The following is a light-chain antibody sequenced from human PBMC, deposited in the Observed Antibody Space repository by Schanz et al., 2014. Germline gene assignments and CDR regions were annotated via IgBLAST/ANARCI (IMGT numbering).Light chain of an antibody. CDR1: SSDVGGYNY. J-gene: IGLJ3*02. V-gene: IGLV2-8*01. CDR3: TSYAGSNSWV. CDR2: EVT. Sequence: QSALTQPPSASGSPGQSVTISCTGTSSDVGGYNYVSWYQQRPGKAPKLMFYEVTKRPSGVPDRFSGSKSGTTASLTVSGLQADDEADYYCTSYAGSNSWVFGGGTKLTVL.